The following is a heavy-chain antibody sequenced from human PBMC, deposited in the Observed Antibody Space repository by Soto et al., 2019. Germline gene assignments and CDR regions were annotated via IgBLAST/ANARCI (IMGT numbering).Heavy chain of an antibody. D-gene: IGHD3-3*01. Sequence: ASVKVSCKASGYTFTGYYMHWVRQAPGQGLEWMGWINPNSGGTNYAQKFQGRVTMTRDTSISTAYMELSRLRSDDTAVYYCALFDFWSGYYRPLVHGMDVWGQGTTVTVSS. CDR1: GYTFTGYY. CDR3: ALFDFWSGYYRPLVHGMDV. CDR2: INPNSGGT. V-gene: IGHV1-2*02. J-gene: IGHJ6*02.